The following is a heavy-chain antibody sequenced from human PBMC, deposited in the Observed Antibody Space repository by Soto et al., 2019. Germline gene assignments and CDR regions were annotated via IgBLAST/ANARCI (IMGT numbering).Heavy chain of an antibody. J-gene: IGHJ4*02. CDR1: GFTFSDYY. D-gene: IGHD3-3*01. V-gene: IGHV3-11*06. Sequence: GGSLRLSCAASGFTFSDYYMSWIRQAPGKGLEWVSYISSSSSYTNYADSVKGRFTISRDNAKNSLYLQMNSLRAEDTAVYYCARAIFVRSGPFDYWGQGTLVTVSS. CDR2: ISSSSSYT. CDR3: ARAIFVRSGPFDY.